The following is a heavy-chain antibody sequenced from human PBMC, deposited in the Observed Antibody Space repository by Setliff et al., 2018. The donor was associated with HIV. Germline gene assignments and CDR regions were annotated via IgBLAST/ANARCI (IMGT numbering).Heavy chain of an antibody. CDR3: ARVINYYDSSPFDY. J-gene: IGHJ4*02. V-gene: IGHV4-34*01. D-gene: IGHD3-22*01. Sequence: SETLSLTCAVYGGSFSDYYWTWIRQSPGKGLEWIGSIYYSGSTYYNPSLKSRVTISVDTSKNQFSLKLSSVTAADTAVYYCARVINYYDSSPFDYWGQGTLVTVSS. CDR2: IYYSGST. CDR1: GGSFSDYY.